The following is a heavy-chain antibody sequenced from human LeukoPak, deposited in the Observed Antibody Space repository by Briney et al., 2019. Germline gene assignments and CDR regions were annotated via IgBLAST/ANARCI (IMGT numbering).Heavy chain of an antibody. J-gene: IGHJ4*02. Sequence: PSETLSLTCTVSGGSISSSSYYWGWIRQPPGKGLECIGSIYYSGSTYYNPSLKSRVTISVDTSKNQFSLKLSSVTAADTAVYYCARQGKQWLEHYWGQGTLVTVSS. CDR2: IYYSGST. D-gene: IGHD6-19*01. CDR1: GGSISSSSYY. V-gene: IGHV4-39*01. CDR3: ARQGKQWLEHY.